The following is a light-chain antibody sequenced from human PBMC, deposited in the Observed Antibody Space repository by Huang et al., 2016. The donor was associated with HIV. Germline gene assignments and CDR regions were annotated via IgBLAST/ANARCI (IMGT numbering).Light chain of an antibody. CDR1: QSLPHSNGYNY. J-gene: IGKJ5*01. V-gene: IGKV2-28*01. CDR2: LGS. CDR3: MQALETPIT. Sequence: DIVMTQSPLSLPVTPGEPASISCKSSQSLPHSNGYNYLDWYLQKPGQSPQLLISLGSNRASGVPDRFSGSGSGTDFTLKISRVEAEDVGVYYCMQALETPITFGQGTRLEIK.